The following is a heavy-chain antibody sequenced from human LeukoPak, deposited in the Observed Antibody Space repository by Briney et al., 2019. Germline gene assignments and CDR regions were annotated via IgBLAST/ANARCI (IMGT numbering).Heavy chain of an antibody. Sequence: GGSLRLSCAASGFTFSTFWMSWVRQAPGKGLEWVANINQLGTEKYYVDSVKGRFTISRDNAKNSLYLQMNSLRVDDTAVYYCATDRGYLQFDYWGQGTLVPVSS. V-gene: IGHV3-7*01. CDR2: INQLGTEK. CDR1: GFTFSTFW. D-gene: IGHD2-15*01. CDR3: ATDRGYLQFDY. J-gene: IGHJ4*02.